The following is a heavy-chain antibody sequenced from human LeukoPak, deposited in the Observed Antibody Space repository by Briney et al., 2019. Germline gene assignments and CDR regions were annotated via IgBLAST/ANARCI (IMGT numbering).Heavy chain of an antibody. CDR2: IKEDGGEK. J-gene: IGHJ4*02. CDR1: GFTFSNYW. D-gene: IGHD2-15*01. CDR3: VRDRGYCSGGTCYALWDY. Sequence: GGSLRLSCAASGFTFSNYWMTWVRQAPGKGLEWVAHIKEDGGEKHYVDPVKGRFTISRDNAKNSLYLQMNSLRAEDTAMYYCVRDRGYCSGGTCYALWDYWGQGTLVTVSS. V-gene: IGHV3-7*01.